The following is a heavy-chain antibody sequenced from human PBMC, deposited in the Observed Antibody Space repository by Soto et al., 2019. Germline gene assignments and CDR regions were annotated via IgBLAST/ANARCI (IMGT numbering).Heavy chain of an antibody. CDR1: GFTFSSYA. Sequence: QVQLVESGGGVVQPGRSLRLSCAASGFTFSSYAMHWVRQAPGKGLEWVAVISYDGSNKYYADSVKGRFTISRDNSKNTLYLQMNSLRAEDTAVYYCAREVPIVPAAILPNYYYYGMDVWGQGTTVTASS. D-gene: IGHD2-2*02. J-gene: IGHJ6*02. CDR3: AREVPIVPAAILPNYYYYGMDV. CDR2: ISYDGSNK. V-gene: IGHV3-30-3*01.